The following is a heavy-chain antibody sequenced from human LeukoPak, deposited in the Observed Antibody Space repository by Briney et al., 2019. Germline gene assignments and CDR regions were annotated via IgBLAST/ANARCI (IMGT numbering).Heavy chain of an antibody. D-gene: IGHD4-17*01. CDR1: GFTFSSYG. Sequence: SGGSLRLSCAASGFTFSSYGIHWVRQAPGKGLEWVAFISYDGSNKYSANSVKGRFSISRDNPKSTLFLQLNSLRAEDTAVYYCARDGANDYGDYEAGFDYWGQGTLVTVSS. CDR2: ISYDGSNK. J-gene: IGHJ4*02. V-gene: IGHV3-30*03. CDR3: ARDGANDYGDYEAGFDY.